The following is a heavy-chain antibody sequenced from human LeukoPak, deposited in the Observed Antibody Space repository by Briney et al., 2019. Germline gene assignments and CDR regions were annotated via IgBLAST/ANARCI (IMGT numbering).Heavy chain of an antibody. J-gene: IGHJ4*02. Sequence: SGTLSLTCAASGGSISSSNWWSWVRQPPGKGLEWIGEIYHSGSTNYNPSLKSRVTISVDKSKNQFSLKLSSVTAADTAVYYCARDTYSSGWYVADYFDYWGQGTLVTVSS. CDR2: IYHSGST. CDR3: ARDTYSSGWYVADYFDY. V-gene: IGHV4-4*02. D-gene: IGHD6-19*01. CDR1: GGSISSSNW.